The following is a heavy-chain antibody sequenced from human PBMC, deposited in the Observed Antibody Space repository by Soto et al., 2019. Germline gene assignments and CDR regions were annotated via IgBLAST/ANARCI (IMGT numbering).Heavy chain of an antibody. CDR1: GYSFTSYW. D-gene: IGHD2-2*01. V-gene: IGHV5-51*01. CDR3: ARRAVVVPAAIFGVFEKGGWYMDV. Sequence: GESLKISCKGSGYSFTSYWIGWVRQMPGKGLEWMGIIYPGDSDTRYSPSFQGQVTISADKSISTAYLQWSSLKASDTAMYYCARRAVVVPAAIFGVFEKGGWYMDVWGKGTTVTVSS. CDR2: IYPGDSDT. J-gene: IGHJ6*03.